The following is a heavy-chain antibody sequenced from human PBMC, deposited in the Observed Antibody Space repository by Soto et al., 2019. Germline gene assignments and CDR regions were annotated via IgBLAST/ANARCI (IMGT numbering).Heavy chain of an antibody. CDR1: GFTFDTYG. D-gene: IGHD1-1*01. CDR2: ISYEGSNT. J-gene: IGHJ6*02. CDR3: ARVTPGNNLYYFSGLDF. V-gene: IGHV3-30-3*01. Sequence: QVHLVESGGGGVQPGKSLRLSCVASGFTFDTYGIHWVRQAPGKGLQWVALISYEGSNTYYADSVRGRFTISRDNSKNALYLQMNTLRPEDTGVYYCARVTPGNNLYYFSGLDFWGQGTSVTVSS.